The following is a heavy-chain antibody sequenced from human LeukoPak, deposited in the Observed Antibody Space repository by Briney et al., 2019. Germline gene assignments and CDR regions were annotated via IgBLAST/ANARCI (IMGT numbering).Heavy chain of an antibody. J-gene: IGHJ4*02. CDR3: ARGRGNYYYGDYRQSVRPTYYFDY. CDR1: GGSISSSSYY. V-gene: IGHV4-39*01. Sequence: PSETLSLTCTVSGGSISSSSYYWGWIRQPPGKGLEWIGSIYYSGSTYYNPSLKSRVTISVDTSKNQFSLKLSSVTAADTAVYYCARGRGNYYYGDYRQSVRPTYYFDYWGQGTLVTVSS. D-gene: IGHD4-17*01. CDR2: IYYSGST.